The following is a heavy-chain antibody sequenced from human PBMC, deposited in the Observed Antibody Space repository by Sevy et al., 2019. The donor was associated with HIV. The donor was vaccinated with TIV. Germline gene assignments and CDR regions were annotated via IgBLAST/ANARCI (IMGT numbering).Heavy chain of an antibody. Sequence: LSLTCTVSGGSISSSSYYWGWIRQPPGKGLEWIGSIYYSGSTYYNPSLKSRVTISVDTSKNQFSLKLSSVTAADTAVYYCARRGYSYGLLDYWGQGTLVTVSS. CDR2: IYYSGST. CDR3: ARRGYSYGLLDY. CDR1: GGSISSSSYY. D-gene: IGHD5-18*01. V-gene: IGHV4-39*01. J-gene: IGHJ4*02.